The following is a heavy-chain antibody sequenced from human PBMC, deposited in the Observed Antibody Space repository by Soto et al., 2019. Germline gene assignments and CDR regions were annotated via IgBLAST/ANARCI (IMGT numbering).Heavy chain of an antibody. V-gene: IGHV3-21*01. CDR1: GFTFSSYS. J-gene: IGHJ6*02. CDR3: ARGDGYCSSTSCYYYYYYGMDV. D-gene: IGHD2-2*03. CDR2: ISSSSSYI. Sequence: PGGSLRLSCAASGFTFSSYSMNWVRQAPGKGLEWVSSISSSSSYIYYADSVKGRFTISRDNAKNSLYLQMNSLRAEDTAVYYCARGDGYCSSTSCYYYYYYGMDVWGQGTTVTVSS.